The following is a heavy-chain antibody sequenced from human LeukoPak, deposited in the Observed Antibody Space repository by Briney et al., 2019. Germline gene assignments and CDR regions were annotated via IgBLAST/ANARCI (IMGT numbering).Heavy chain of an antibody. J-gene: IGHJ6*04. CDR2: IKGSVGAI. D-gene: IGHD2-2*02. CDR1: GFTFSVYY. CDR3: ARDASRYCSATSWYTAYYYNAGDV. Sequence: GGALRLSCAASGFTFSVYYMRWIREGPGEGLERVSSIKGSVGAIYYADSVKGRFTISSDNATNTLYMQMNSLRAADTPAYFCARDASRYCSATSWYTAYYYNAGDVRGEGTTATVSS. V-gene: IGHV3-11*01.